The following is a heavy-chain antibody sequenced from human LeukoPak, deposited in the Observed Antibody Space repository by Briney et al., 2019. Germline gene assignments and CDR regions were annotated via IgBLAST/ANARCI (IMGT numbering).Heavy chain of an antibody. V-gene: IGHV3-23*01. CDR3: AISRGDFWSGYYHGYFDY. J-gene: IGHJ4*02. CDR2: ISGSGGST. Sequence: GGSLRLSCAASGCSFSSNAMSWARQAPGKGLEWVSAISGSGGSTYYADSVKGRFTISRDNSKNTLYLQMNSLRAEDAAVYYCAISRGDFWSGYYHGYFDYWGQGTLVTVSS. CDR1: GCSFSSNA. D-gene: IGHD3-3*01.